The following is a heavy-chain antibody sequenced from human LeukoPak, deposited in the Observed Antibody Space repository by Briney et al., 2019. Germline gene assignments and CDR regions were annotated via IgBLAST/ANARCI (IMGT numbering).Heavy chain of an antibody. D-gene: IGHD3-10*01. CDR3: TRVGRPIYDY. Sequence: GGSLRLSCAVSGFTFSDYWMHWVRQAPGKGLVWVSRINSDGSSTNYADSVKGRFTISRDNTKNTLYLQMNSLSAEDTAVYFCTRVGRPIYDYWGQGTLVTVSS. CDR1: GFTFSDYW. CDR2: INSDGSST. J-gene: IGHJ4*02. V-gene: IGHV3-74*01.